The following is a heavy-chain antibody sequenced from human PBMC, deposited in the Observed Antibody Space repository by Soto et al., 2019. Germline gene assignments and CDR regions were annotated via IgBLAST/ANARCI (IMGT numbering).Heavy chain of an antibody. CDR3: ARDLGYRFDY. D-gene: IGHD6-13*01. Sequence: QVQLQESGPGLVKPSETLSLTCTVSGGSISSYYWSWIRQPPGKGLEWIGYIYYSGSTNYNPSLKSRVTISVDTSKNQFSLKLSSVTAADTAVYYCARDLGYRFDYWGQGTLVTVSS. V-gene: IGHV4-59*01. CDR2: IYYSGST. CDR1: GGSISSYY. J-gene: IGHJ4*02.